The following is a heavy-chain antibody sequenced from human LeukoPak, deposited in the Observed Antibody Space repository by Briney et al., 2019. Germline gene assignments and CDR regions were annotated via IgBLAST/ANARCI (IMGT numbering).Heavy chain of an antibody. D-gene: IGHD3-10*01. V-gene: IGHV4-34*01. CDR2: INHSGST. Sequence: PSETLSLTCAVYGGSFSGYYWSWIRQPPGKGLEWIGEINHSGSTNYNPSLKSRVTISVDTSKNQFSLKLSSVTAADTAVYYCARSYYKNGGFDYWGQGTLVTVSS. CDR1: GGSFSGYY. J-gene: IGHJ4*02. CDR3: ARSYYKNGGFDY.